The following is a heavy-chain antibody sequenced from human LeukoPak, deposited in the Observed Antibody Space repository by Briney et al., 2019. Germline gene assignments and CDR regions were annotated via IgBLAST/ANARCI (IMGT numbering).Heavy chain of an antibody. V-gene: IGHV1-2*02. CDR1: GYTFTGYY. J-gene: IGHJ4*02. CDR2: INPNSGGT. D-gene: IGHD6-13*01. Sequence: ASVKVSCKASGYTFTGYYMHWVRHAPGQGLEWMGWINPNSGGTNYAQKFQGRVTMTRDTSISTAYMELSRLRSDDTAVYYCARVIAAAAHFDYWGQGTLVAVSS. CDR3: ARVIAAAAHFDY.